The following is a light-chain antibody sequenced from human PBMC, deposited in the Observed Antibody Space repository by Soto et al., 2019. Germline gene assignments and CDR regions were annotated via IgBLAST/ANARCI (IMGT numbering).Light chain of an antibody. CDR1: SSDLGAYDY. CDR3: SSYTSSDTYV. Sequence: QSALTQPASVSGSPGQSITISCPGISSDLGAYDYVSWYQQHPGKAPKLMIYDVRNRPSGVSMRFSGSKSGSTASLTISGLQAEDEADYSCSSYTSSDTYVFAPGTKLTVL. CDR2: DVR. V-gene: IGLV2-14*01. J-gene: IGLJ1*01.